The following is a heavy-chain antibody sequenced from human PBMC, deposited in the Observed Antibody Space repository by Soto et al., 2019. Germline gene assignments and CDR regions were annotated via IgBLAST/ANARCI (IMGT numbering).Heavy chain of an antibody. J-gene: IGHJ4*02. CDR3: ARLVYDTRLNYMYFDF. CDR1: GVSLTSCNW. Sequence: SETLSLTCAVSGVSLTSCNWWTWVRQSPQRGLEYIGEIFHDGTANYYPSFERRVAMSVDASRNQFSLKLTSVTAADTAVYSCARLVYDTRLNYMYFDFWGPGTLVTVSS. D-gene: IGHD3-10*01. CDR2: IFHDGTA. V-gene: IGHV4-4*02.